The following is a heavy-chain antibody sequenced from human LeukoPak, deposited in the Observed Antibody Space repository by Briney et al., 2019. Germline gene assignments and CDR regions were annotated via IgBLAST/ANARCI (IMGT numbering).Heavy chain of an antibody. CDR2: MNPNSGNT. J-gene: IGHJ4*02. D-gene: IGHD6-13*01. V-gene: IGHV1-8*03. CDR3: AKEKYSSSFSDFDY. Sequence: ASVKVSCKASGYTFTSYDINWVRQATGQGLEWMGWMNPNSGNTGYAQKFQGRVTITRNTSISTAYMELSSLRSEDTALYYCAKEKYSSSFSDFDYWGQGTLVTVSS. CDR1: GYTFTSYD.